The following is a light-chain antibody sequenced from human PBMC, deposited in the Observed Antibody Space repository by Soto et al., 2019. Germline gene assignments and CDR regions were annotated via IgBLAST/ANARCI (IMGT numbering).Light chain of an antibody. J-gene: IGKJ2*01. CDR3: QQRSTRRA. CDR2: DAS. Sequence: EIVLTQSPATLSLSPGERATLSCRASQSVSSYLAWYQQKPGQAPRLLIYDASNRATGIPARFSGSGSGTDFTLTISRLEPEDFAVYYCQQRSTRRAFGQGTKLEIK. CDR1: QSVSSY. V-gene: IGKV3-11*01.